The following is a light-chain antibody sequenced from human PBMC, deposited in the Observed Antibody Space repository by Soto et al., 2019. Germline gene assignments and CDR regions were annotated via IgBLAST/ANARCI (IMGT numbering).Light chain of an antibody. CDR1: STDVGGYNY. Sequence: QSALTQPPSASGSAGRSVTISCTGTSTDVGGYNYVSWYQQHPGKAPKLMIYEVSKRPSGVPDRFSGSKSGNTASLTVSGLQAEDEADYYCSSYAGNNIHYVFGTGTKVTVL. V-gene: IGLV2-8*01. CDR2: EVS. CDR3: SSYAGNNIHYV. J-gene: IGLJ1*01.